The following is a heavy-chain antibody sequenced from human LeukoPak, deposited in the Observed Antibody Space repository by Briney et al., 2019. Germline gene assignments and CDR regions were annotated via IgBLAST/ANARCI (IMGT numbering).Heavy chain of an antibody. Sequence: GSLRLSCAASGFTFSSYVMFWVCQAPGKGLEWVAAISSDGNNKYYADSVKGRFTISRDNSKNTLYLQMNSLRAEDTAVYYCARERFLEWETYFDYWGQGTLVTVSS. V-gene: IGHV3-30*04. D-gene: IGHD3-3*01. J-gene: IGHJ4*02. CDR3: ARERFLEWETYFDY. CDR1: GFTFSSYV. CDR2: ISSDGNNK.